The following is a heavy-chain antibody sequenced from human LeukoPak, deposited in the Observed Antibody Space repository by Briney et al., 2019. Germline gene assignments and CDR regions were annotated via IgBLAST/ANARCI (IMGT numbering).Heavy chain of an antibody. Sequence: GGSLRLSCAASGFTFSSYAMSWVRQAPGKGLEWVSAISGSGGSTYYADSVKGRFTISRDNSKNTLYLQMNSLRAEDTAVYYCAKDYVDIVATPNFYMDVWGKGTTVTVSS. CDR1: GFTFSSYA. CDR2: ISGSGGST. J-gene: IGHJ6*03. CDR3: AKDYVDIVATPNFYMDV. V-gene: IGHV3-23*01. D-gene: IGHD5-12*01.